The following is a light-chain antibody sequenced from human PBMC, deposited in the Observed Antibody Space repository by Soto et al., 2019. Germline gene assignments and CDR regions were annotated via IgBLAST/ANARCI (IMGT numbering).Light chain of an antibody. CDR2: MAS. V-gene: IGKV1-5*03. Sequence: DIQMTQSPSTLSASVGDRVTITCRASQSISSWLAWYQQKPWKAPKLLIYMASSLESGVPSRFSGSGSGTEFTLTISNLQPDDFATYYSQQYNSYSWTFGQGTKVEIK. CDR1: QSISSW. J-gene: IGKJ1*01. CDR3: QQYNSYSWT.